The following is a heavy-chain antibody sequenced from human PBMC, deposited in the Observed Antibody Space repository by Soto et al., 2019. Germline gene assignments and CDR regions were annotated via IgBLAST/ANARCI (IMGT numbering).Heavy chain of an antibody. J-gene: IGHJ6*02. CDR1: GFTFSSYA. CDR3: AKDTYYYGSGSYYPHPGYYGMDV. CDR2: ISGSGGST. V-gene: IGHV3-23*01. Sequence: GGSLRLSCAASGFTFSSYAMSWVRQAPGKGLEWVSAISGSGGSTYYADSVKGRFTISRDNSKNTLYLQMNSLRAEDTAVYYCAKDTYYYGSGSYYPHPGYYGMDVWGQGTTVTVSS. D-gene: IGHD3-10*01.